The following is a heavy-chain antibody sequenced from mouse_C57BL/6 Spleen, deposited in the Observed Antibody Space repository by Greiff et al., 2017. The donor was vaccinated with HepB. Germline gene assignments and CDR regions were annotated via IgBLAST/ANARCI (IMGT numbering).Heavy chain of an antibody. CDR2: IDPSDSYT. D-gene: IGHD1-1*01. V-gene: IGHV1-69*01. CDR1: GYTFTSYW. CDR3: ARKEYYYGSSLDY. J-gene: IGHJ2*01. Sequence: QVQLQQPGAELVKPGASVKQSCKASGYTFTSYWMHWVKQRPGQGLEWIGEIDPSDSYTNYNQKFKGKSTLTVDKSSSTAYMQLSSLTSEDSAVYYCARKEYYYGSSLDYWGQGTTLTVSS.